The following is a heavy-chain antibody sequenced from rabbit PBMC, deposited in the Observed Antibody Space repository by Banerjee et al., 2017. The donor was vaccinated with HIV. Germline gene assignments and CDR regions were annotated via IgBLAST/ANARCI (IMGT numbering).Heavy chain of an antibody. CDR3: ARDDAGYSGYSGYSYAWFYFNL. D-gene: IGHD7-1*01. Sequence: QSLVESGGGLVQPEGSLTLTCTASGFSFSGSDYMCWVRQAPGKGLEWIACIYTGTSGNTYYTSWAKGRFTISKTSSTSVTLQMTSLTAADTATYFCARDDAGYSGYSGYSYAWFYFNLWGQGTLVTVS. J-gene: IGHJ4*01. V-gene: IGHV1S40*01. CDR2: IYTGTSGNT. CDR1: GFSFSGSDY.